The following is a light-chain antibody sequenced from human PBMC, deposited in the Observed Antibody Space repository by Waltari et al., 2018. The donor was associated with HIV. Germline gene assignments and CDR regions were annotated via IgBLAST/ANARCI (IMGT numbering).Light chain of an antibody. CDR3: QQRSNWPR. Sequence: EIVLTQSPATLSLSPGERATLSCRASQSVSSYLAWYQQKPGQAPRLLIYDASNRATGSPARFSGSGSVTDFTLTISSLEPEDFAVYYCQQRSNWPRFGQGTRLEIK. V-gene: IGKV3-11*01. J-gene: IGKJ5*01. CDR1: QSVSSY. CDR2: DAS.